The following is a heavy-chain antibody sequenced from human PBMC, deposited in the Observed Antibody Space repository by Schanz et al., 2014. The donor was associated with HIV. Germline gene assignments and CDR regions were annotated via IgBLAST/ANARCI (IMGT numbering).Heavy chain of an antibody. Sequence: EVQLLESGGGLVQPGGSLRLSCAASGFTFSSYAMSWVRQAPGKGLEWLSSISSSGGYIYYADSVKGRFTISKDNSKNSVFLQMDRLRAEDTAVYYCAREYLGYSSGFDPWGQGTLVTVSS. V-gene: IGHV3-21*06. CDR3: AREYLGYSSGFDP. CDR1: GFTFSSYA. J-gene: IGHJ5*02. CDR2: ISSSGGYI. D-gene: IGHD6-19*01.